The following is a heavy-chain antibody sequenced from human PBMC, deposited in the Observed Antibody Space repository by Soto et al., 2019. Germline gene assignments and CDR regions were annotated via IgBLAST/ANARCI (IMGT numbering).Heavy chain of an antibody. CDR1: GFTFDDYA. CDR3: AKAAHQYDSGSYNQPVDY. D-gene: IGHD3-22*01. J-gene: IGHJ4*01. V-gene: IGHV3-9*01. Sequence: EVQLVESGGGLVQPGRSLRLSCAASGFTFDDYAMHWVRQAPGKGLEWVSGISWNSGIIGYGDSVKGRFTISRDNAKNSLYLQMNGLRGDDTALYYCAKAAHQYDSGSYNQPVDYWGQGSRVTVSS. CDR2: ISWNSGII.